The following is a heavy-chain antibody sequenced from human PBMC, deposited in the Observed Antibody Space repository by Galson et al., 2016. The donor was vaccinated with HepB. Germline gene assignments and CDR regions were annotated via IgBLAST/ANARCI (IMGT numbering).Heavy chain of an antibody. CDR3: ATHPEHPHGSS. Sequence: SLRLSCAVSGFTVNNNYMSWVRQAPGKGLEGVSVMYSGGVTNYGDSVKGIATLSRDNSKTILCLQLNSLRVEDTGVYYCATHPEHPHGSSGGQGTLVTVSS. J-gene: IGHJ4*02. V-gene: IGHV3-66*01. CDR1: GFTVNNNY. CDR2: MYSGGVT. D-gene: IGHD1/OR15-1a*01.